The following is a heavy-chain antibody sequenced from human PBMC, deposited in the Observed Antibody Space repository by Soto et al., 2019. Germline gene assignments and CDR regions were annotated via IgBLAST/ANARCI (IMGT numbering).Heavy chain of an antibody. CDR2: ISAYNGNT. CDR3: ATSILAYCGGDCHSGYFQH. D-gene: IGHD2-21*02. V-gene: IGHV1-18*01. Sequence: VASVKVSCKASGYTFTSYGISWVRQAPGQGLEWMGWISAYNGNTNYAQKLQGRVTMTTDTSTSTAYMELRSLRSDDTAVYYCATSILAYCGGDCHSGYFQHWGQGTLVTVSS. CDR1: GYTFTSYG. J-gene: IGHJ1*01.